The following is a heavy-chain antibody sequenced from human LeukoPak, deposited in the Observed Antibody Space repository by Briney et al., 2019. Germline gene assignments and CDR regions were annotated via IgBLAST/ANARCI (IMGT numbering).Heavy chain of an antibody. J-gene: IGHJ5*02. CDR3: ARLGYSSSFNWFDP. Sequence: IIYPAHSDTTYSPSFQGQVTISADKSISTAYLQWSSLKASDTAMYYCARLGYSSSFNWFDPWGQGTLVTVSS. D-gene: IGHD6-13*01. V-gene: IGHV5-51*01. CDR2: IYPAHSDT.